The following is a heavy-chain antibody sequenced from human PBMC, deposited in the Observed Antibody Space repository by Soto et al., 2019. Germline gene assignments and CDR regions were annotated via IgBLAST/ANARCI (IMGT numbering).Heavy chain of an antibody. Sequence: SETLSLTCTVSGGSISSYYWSWIRQPPGKGLEWIGYIYCSGSTNYNPSLKSRVTISVDTSKNQFSLKLSSVTAADTAVYYCARLSTVTPPYYYFDYWGQGTLVTVSS. J-gene: IGHJ4*02. CDR2: IYCSGST. V-gene: IGHV4-59*01. CDR3: ARLSTVTPPYYYFDY. D-gene: IGHD4-17*01. CDR1: GGSISSYY.